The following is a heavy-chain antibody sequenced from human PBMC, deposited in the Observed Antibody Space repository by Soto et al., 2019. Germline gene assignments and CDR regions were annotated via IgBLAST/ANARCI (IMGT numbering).Heavy chain of an antibody. CDR3: AKVQNIRLGELSLSY. CDR2: ISGSGGST. J-gene: IGHJ4*02. D-gene: IGHD3-16*02. CDR1: GFTFSSYA. Sequence: GGSLRLSCAASGFTFSSYAMSWVRQAPGKGLEWVSAISGSGGSTYYADSVKGRFTISRDNSKNTLYLQMNSLRAEDTAVYYCAKVQNIRLGELSLSYWGQGTLVTVSS. V-gene: IGHV3-23*01.